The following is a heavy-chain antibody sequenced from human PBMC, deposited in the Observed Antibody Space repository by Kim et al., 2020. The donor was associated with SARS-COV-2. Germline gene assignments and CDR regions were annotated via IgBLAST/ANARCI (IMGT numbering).Heavy chain of an antibody. D-gene: IGHD3-22*01. CDR3: ARGSRKYYYDSSGPSDY. Sequence: LKSRVTISVDTSKNQFSLKLSSVTAADTAVYYCARGSRKYYYDSSGPSDYWGQGTLVTVSS. J-gene: IGHJ4*02. V-gene: IGHV4-34*01.